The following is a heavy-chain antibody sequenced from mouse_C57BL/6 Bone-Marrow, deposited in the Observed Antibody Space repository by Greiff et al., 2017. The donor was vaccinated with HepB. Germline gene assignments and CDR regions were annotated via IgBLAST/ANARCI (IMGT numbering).Heavy chain of an antibody. J-gene: IGHJ4*01. D-gene: IGHD2-3*01. CDR2: IDPENGDT. CDR3: TTPIYDGYYGVFYAMDY. CDR1: GFNIKDDY. V-gene: IGHV14-4*01. Sequence: VQLQQSGAELVRPGASVKLSCTASGFNIKDDYMHWVKQRPEQGLEWIGWIDPENGDTEYASKFKGKATITADTSSNTAYLQLSSLTSEDTAVYYCTTPIYDGYYGVFYAMDYWGQGTSVTVSS.